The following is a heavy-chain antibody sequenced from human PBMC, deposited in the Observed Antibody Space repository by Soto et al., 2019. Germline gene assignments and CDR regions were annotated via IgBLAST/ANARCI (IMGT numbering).Heavy chain of an antibody. Sequence: SETLSLTCDVYGDSISSSTYFWGWVRQPPGKGLEWIGSIYYSGSTYYNPSLKSRVTISVDTSENHFSLNLSSVTAADTAVYYCARHLGEGYFDYWGQGTLVTVSS. CDR3: ARHLGEGYFDY. CDR1: GDSISSSTYF. J-gene: IGHJ4*02. V-gene: IGHV4-39*01. CDR2: IYYSGST.